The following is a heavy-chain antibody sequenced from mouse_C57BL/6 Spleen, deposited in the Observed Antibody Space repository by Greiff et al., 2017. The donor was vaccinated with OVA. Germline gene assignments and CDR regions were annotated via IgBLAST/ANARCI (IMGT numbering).Heavy chain of an antibody. V-gene: IGHV1-69*01. Sequence: QVQLQQPGAELVMPGASVKLSCKASGYTFTSYWMHWVKQRPGPGLEWIGEIDPSASYTNYNQKFKGKSTLTVDKSSSTAYMQLSSLTSEDSAVYYCAREGETGTFAYWGQGTLVTVSA. CDR1: GYTFTSYW. J-gene: IGHJ3*01. CDR3: AREGETGTFAY. CDR2: IDPSASYT. D-gene: IGHD4-1*01.